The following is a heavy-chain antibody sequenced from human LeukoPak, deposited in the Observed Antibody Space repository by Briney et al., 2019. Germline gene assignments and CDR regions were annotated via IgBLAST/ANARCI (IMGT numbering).Heavy chain of an antibody. CDR2: ISGEGAST. D-gene: IGHD6-13*01. V-gene: IGHV3-43*02. J-gene: IGHJ4*02. CDR3: VKVLYSSLIELDY. Sequence: GGSLRLSCAASGFAFDDYAMHWVRQAPGKGLEWVSLISGEGASTYYADSVKGRFTISRDNSKNSLYLQMNSLRTEDTALYYCVKVLYSSLIELDYWGQGTLVTVSS. CDR1: GFAFDDYA.